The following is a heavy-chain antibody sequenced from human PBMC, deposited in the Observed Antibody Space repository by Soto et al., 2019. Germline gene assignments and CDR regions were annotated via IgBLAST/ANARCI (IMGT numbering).Heavy chain of an antibody. Sequence: QVQLVESGVGVVQPGRSLRLSCAASGFTFSSSGMHWVRQAPGKGLEWVAIIWYDGSKKYYADSVKGRFTISRDNSKNTVYLQMNSLIAEDTDVYYCARAPFTIYDTSGYYDYWGQGTLVTVSS. CDR2: IWYDGSKK. CDR1: GFTFSSSG. CDR3: ARAPFTIYDTSGYYDY. V-gene: IGHV3-33*01. J-gene: IGHJ4*02. D-gene: IGHD3-22*01.